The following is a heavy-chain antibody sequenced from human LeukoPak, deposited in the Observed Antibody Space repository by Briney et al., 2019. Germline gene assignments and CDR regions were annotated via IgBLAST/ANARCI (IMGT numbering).Heavy chain of an antibody. Sequence: PSETLSLTCAVSGGSISSSNWWSWVRQPPGKGLEWIGEIYHRGSTNYNPSLKSRVTISVDKSKNQFSLKLSSVTAADTAVYYCAVLYYDILAGPGGAFDIWGQGTMVTVSS. CDR1: GGSISSSNW. CDR3: AVLYYDILAGPGGAFDI. V-gene: IGHV4-4*02. D-gene: IGHD3-9*01. J-gene: IGHJ3*02. CDR2: IYHRGST.